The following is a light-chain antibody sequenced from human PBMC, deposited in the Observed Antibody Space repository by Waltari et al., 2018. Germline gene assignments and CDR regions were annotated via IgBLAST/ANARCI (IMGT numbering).Light chain of an antibody. CDR2: SNN. CDR3: ASWDDSLNGGV. Sequence: QSVLTQPPSTSGTPGQRVTISCSGSNSNTGSYTDNWYQQLPGTAPKLLIYSNNQRPSGVPDRFSGSKSGTSASLAISGLQSEDEADYYCASWDDSLNGGVFGGGTKLTVL. J-gene: IGLJ2*01. V-gene: IGLV1-44*01. CDR1: NSNTGSYT.